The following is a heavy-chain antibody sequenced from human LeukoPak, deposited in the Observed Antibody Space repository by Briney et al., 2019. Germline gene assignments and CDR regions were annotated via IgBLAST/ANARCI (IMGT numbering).Heavy chain of an antibody. V-gene: IGHV1-18*01. Sequence: AAGNDSCKVSGYSFTSYGSTWVRPAPGKGLEWMGWISAYNGNTNYAQKLQGRVTMNTDTSTSTAYMELRSLRSDDTAVYYCARVDVVVVAATHFAPWYFDLWGRGTLVTVSS. D-gene: IGHD2-15*01. J-gene: IGHJ2*01. CDR2: ISAYNGNT. CDR3: ARVDVVVVAATHFAPWYFDL. CDR1: GYSFTSYG.